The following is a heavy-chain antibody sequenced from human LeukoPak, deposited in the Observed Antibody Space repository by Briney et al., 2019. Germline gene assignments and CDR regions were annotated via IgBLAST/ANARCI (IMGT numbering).Heavy chain of an antibody. J-gene: IGHJ4*02. CDR3: AKDRSSWYYPFDS. V-gene: IGHV3-30-3*01. D-gene: IGHD3-3*01. Sequence: PGRSLRLSCAASGFTFSSYAMHWVRQAPGKGLEWVAVISYDGNNKYYADSVKGRFTMSRDNSKRTVYLQMNSLRAEDTAVYYCAKDRSSWYYPFDSWGQGTLVTVSS. CDR2: ISYDGNNK. CDR1: GFTFSSYA.